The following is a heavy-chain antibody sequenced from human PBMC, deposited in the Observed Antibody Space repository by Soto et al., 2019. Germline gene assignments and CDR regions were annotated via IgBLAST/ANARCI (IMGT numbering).Heavy chain of an antibody. CDR2: IYYSGST. CDR3: ARPLNYDGMGYYMDV. V-gene: IGHV4-39*01. Sequence: SETLSLTCTVSGGSISSSSYYWGWIRQPPGKGLEWIGSIYYSGSTYYNPSLKSRVTISVDTSKNQFSLKLSSVTAADTAVYYCARPLNYDGMGYYMDVWGKGTTVTVSS. J-gene: IGHJ6*03. D-gene: IGHD1-7*01. CDR1: GGSISSSSYY.